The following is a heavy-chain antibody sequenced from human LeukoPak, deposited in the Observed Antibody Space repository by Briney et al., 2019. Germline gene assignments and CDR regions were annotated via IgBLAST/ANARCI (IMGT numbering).Heavy chain of an antibody. Sequence: GGSLRLSCAASGFTFSSYAMSWVRQAPGKGLEWVSAISGSGGSTYYADSVKGRFTISRDNSKNTLYLQMNSLKASDTAMYYCARGVTYYYDSSTRYYFDYWGQGTLVTVSS. J-gene: IGHJ4*02. CDR2: ISGSGGST. V-gene: IGHV3-23*01. CDR1: GFTFSSYA. CDR3: ARGVTYYYDSSTRYYFDY. D-gene: IGHD3-22*01.